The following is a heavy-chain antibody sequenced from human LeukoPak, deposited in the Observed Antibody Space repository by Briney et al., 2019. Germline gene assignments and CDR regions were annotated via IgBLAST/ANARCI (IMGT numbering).Heavy chain of an antibody. V-gene: IGHV1-2*02. J-gene: IGHJ4*02. Sequence: ASVKVSCKASGYTFTGYYMHWVRQAPGQGLEWMGWINPNSGGTNYAQKFQGRVTMTRDTSISTAYMELSRLRSDDTAVYYCARARDDSSGYCDDYWGQGTLVTVSS. CDR3: ARARDDSSGYCDDY. D-gene: IGHD3-22*01. CDR1: GYTFTGYY. CDR2: INPNSGGT.